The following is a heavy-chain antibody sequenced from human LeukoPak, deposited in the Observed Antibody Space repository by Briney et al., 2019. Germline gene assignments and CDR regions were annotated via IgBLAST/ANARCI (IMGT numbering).Heavy chain of an antibody. J-gene: IGHJ4*02. D-gene: IGHD6-19*01. CDR2: IYTSGST. Sequence: KPSETLSLTCAVYGGSFSGYYWSWIRQPAGKGLEWIGRIYTSGSTNYNPSLKSRVTMSVDTSKNQFSLKLSSVTAADTAVYYCARGGAVAKPIDYWGQGTLVTVSS. V-gene: IGHV4-59*10. CDR1: GGSFSGYY. CDR3: ARGGAVAKPIDY.